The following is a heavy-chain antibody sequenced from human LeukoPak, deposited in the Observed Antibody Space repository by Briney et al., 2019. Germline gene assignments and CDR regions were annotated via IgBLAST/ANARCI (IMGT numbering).Heavy chain of an antibody. D-gene: IGHD3-22*01. Sequence: SETLSFTCTVSGASISSYYWSWIRQPPGKGLEWIGYIYDSGSTKYNPSLKSRVTISVDTSKNQFSLNLSSVPAADTAVYYCARLESGVLGDPYYYDSTGYYYRGYFDFWGQGTLVTVSS. J-gene: IGHJ4*02. CDR3: ARLESGVLGDPYYYDSTGYYYRGYFDF. CDR1: GASISSYY. CDR2: IYDSGST. V-gene: IGHV4-59*08.